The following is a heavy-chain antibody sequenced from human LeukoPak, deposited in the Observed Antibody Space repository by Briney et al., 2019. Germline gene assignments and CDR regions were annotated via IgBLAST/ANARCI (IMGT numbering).Heavy chain of an antibody. CDR2: IYYSGST. CDR1: GGSTSSSSYY. CDR3: ARHLIAAAELYDY. J-gene: IGHJ4*02. Sequence: PSETLSLTCTVSGGSTSSSSYYWGGIRQPPGKGLEWIGSIYYSGSTYYNPSLKSRVTISVDTSKNQFSLKLSSVTAAGTAVYYCARHLIAAAELYDYWGQGTLVTVSS. V-gene: IGHV4-39*01. D-gene: IGHD6-13*01.